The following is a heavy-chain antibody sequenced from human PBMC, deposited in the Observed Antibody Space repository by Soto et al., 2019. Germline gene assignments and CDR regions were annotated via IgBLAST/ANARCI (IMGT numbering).Heavy chain of an antibody. CDR2: IKQDVSEK. CDR3: ATDQRNGYNDC. D-gene: IGHD5-12*01. V-gene: IGHV3-7*01. Sequence: GGSLRLSCAASGFTFSSYWMSWVRQAPGKGLEWVANIKQDVSEKYYVDSVKGRFTISRDNAKNSLYLQMNSLRAEDTAVYYCATDQRNGYNDCWGQGTTVRISS. J-gene: IGHJ4*02. CDR1: GFTFSSYW.